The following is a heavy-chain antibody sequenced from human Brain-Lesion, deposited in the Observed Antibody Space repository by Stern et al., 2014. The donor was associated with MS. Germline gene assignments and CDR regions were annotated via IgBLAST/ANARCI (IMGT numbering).Heavy chain of an antibody. CDR2: IYASGNT. J-gene: IGHJ4*02. V-gene: IGHV4-61*02. CDR1: GGPISSHSYY. D-gene: IGHD4-17*01. CDR3: ARDYGDLEFDL. Sequence: VQLVESGPGLVKPSQTLSLTCTVSGGPISSHSYYWSWIRPPAGKGLEWIGRIYASGNTNYNPSLKSGVSISVDTSKNQLPLRLSSVTASDTAVYYCARDYGDLEFDLWGQGTLVTVSS.